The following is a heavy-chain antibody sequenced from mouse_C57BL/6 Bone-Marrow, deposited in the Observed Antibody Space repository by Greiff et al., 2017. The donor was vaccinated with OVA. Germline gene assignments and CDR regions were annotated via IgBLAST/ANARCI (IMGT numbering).Heavy chain of an antibody. CDR3: AREQTAQATRFAD. J-gene: IGHJ3*01. CDR2: ISYDGSN. D-gene: IGHD3-2*02. Sequence: EVKLMESGPGLVKPSQSLSLTCSVTGYSITSGYYWNWIRQFPGNKLEWMGYISYDGSNNYNPSLKNRISITRDTSKNQFFLKLNSVTTEDTATDYCAREQTAQATRFADWGQGTLVTVSA. CDR1: GYSITSGYY. V-gene: IGHV3-6*01.